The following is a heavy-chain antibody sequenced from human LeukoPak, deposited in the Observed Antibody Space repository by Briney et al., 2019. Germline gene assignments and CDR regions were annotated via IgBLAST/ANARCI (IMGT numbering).Heavy chain of an antibody. CDR1: GYSFNYYW. CDR3: ARRQSPYTWNDDGLDI. Sequence: GESLKIPYKGSGYSFNYYWIGWVRQMPGKGLEWMGIIYPGDSDTRYSPSFQGQVTISADKSISTAYLQWNSLKASDTAMYYCARRQSPYTWNDDGLDIWGQGTMVTVSS. J-gene: IGHJ3*02. D-gene: IGHD1-20*01. V-gene: IGHV5-51*01. CDR2: IYPGDSDT.